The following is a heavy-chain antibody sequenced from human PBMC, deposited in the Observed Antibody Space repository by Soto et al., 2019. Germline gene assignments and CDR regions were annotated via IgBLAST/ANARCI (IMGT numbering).Heavy chain of an antibody. CDR3: ASYPDQDYDFWSGYSPRPLNDY. V-gene: IGHV3-23*01. CDR2: ISGSGGST. Sequence: GGSLRLSCAASGFTFSSYAMSWVRQAPGKGLEWVSAISGSGGSTYYADSVKGRFTIARDNSKNTLYLQMNSLGAEDTAVYYCASYPDQDYDFWSGYSPRPLNDYWGQGTLVTVSS. CDR1: GFTFSSYA. J-gene: IGHJ4*02. D-gene: IGHD3-3*01.